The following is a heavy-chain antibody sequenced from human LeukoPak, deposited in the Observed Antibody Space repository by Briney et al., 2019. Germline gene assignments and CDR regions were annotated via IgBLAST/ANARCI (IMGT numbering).Heavy chain of an antibody. CDR1: GFTFRSFA. V-gene: IGHV3-23*01. J-gene: IGHJ4*02. D-gene: IGHD1-26*01. CDR2: IDDGGSNK. CDR3: AKSGIVGATFRMDY. Sequence: GGSLRLSCATSGFTFRSFAMSWVRQAPGKGLEWVSTIDDGGSNKYYADSVKGRFTISRDNPKNTLYLQMNSLRAEDMAIYYCAKSGIVGATFRMDYWGQGTLVTVSS.